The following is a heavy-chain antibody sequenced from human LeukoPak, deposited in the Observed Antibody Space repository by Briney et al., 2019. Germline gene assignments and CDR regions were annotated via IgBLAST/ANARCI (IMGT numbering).Heavy chain of an antibody. CDR3: AKDEAFGYSSGWYPLFDY. V-gene: IGHV3-30*18. J-gene: IGHJ4*02. D-gene: IGHD6-19*01. CDR2: ISYDGSNK. Sequence: GGSLRLSCAASGFTFSSYGRHWVRQAPGKGLEWVAVISYDGSNKYYADSVKGRFTISRDNSKNTLHLQMNSLRAEDTAVYYCAKDEAFGYSSGWYPLFDYWGQGTLVTVSS. CDR1: GFTFSSYG.